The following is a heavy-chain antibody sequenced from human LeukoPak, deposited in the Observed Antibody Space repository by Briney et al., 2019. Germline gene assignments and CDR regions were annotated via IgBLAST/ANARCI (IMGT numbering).Heavy chain of an antibody. Sequence: GGSLRLSCAASGFTFSVSYMSWIRQAPGKGLEWLAYISKSGSTTLYTDSVRGRFTISRDNAKNSVYLQMNILRPEDTAVYYCARAIGSAPGGHFDFWGRGTLVPVSS. V-gene: IGHV3-11*01. D-gene: IGHD3-10*01. CDR3: ARAIGSAPGGHFDF. J-gene: IGHJ4*01. CDR2: ISKSGSTT. CDR1: GFTFSVSY.